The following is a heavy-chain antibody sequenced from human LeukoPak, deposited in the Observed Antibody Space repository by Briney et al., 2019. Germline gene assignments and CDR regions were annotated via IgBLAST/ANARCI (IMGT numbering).Heavy chain of an antibody. CDR2: IKSKTDGGTT. V-gene: IGHV3-15*01. Sequence: GGSLRLSCAASGFTFSNAWMSWVRQARGKGLEWVGRIKSKTDGGTTDYAAPVKGRFTISRDDSKNTLYLQMNSLKTEDTAVYYCTTSEDIVVVTAIPFDYWGQGTLVTVSS. CDR1: GFTFSNAW. J-gene: IGHJ4*02. D-gene: IGHD2-21*02. CDR3: TTSEDIVVVTAIPFDY.